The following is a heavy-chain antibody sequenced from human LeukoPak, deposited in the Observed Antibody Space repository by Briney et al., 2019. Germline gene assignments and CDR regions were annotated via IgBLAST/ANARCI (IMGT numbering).Heavy chain of an antibody. Sequence: GGSLRLSCAASGFTFSSYGMHWVRQAPGKGLEWVAFIRYDGSNKYYADSVKGRFTISRDNSKNTLYLQMNSLRADDTAVYYCATKSGSRTSRHAFDIWGQGTMVTVSS. CDR1: GFTFSSYG. CDR2: IRYDGSNK. V-gene: IGHV3-30*02. CDR3: ATKSGSRTSRHAFDI. J-gene: IGHJ3*02. D-gene: IGHD1-26*01.